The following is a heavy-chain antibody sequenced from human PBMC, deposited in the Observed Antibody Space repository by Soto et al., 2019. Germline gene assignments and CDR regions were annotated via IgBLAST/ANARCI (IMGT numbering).Heavy chain of an antibody. J-gene: IGHJ4*02. V-gene: IGHV1-69*12. CDR1: GGTFSSYA. CDR3: AREGGRKHGSTGSKGGLGY. Sequence: QVQLVQSGAEVKKPGSSVKVSCKASGGTFSSYAISWMRQAPGQGLEWMGGIIPIFGTANYAQKFQGRVTITADESTSKAYMELSSLRSEDTAVYYCAREGGRKHGSTGSKGGLGYWGQGTLVTVSS. D-gene: IGHD2-2*01. CDR2: IIPIFGTA.